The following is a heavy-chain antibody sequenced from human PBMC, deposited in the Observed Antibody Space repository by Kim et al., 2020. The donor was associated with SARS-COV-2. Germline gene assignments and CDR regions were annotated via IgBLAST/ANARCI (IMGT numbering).Heavy chain of an antibody. J-gene: IGHJ4*02. CDR2: IKPDGSEK. V-gene: IGHV3-7*03. Sequence: LRLSCAASGFIFSDNWMGWVRQAPGKGLEWVANIKPDGSEKYYVDSVKGRFTISRDNAKNSLYLQMNSLRAEDTAVYYCARGQYWGPGTLAT. CDR1: GFIFSDNW. CDR3: ARGQY.